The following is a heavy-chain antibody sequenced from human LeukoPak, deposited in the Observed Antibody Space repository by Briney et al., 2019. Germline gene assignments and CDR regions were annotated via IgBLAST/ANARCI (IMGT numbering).Heavy chain of an antibody. Sequence: SETLSLTCTVSGGSISSYYWSWIRQPPGKGLEWIGYIYYSGSTNYSPSLKSRVTISVDTSKNQFSLKLSSVTAADTAVYYCARDLSPIWYFDLWGRGTLVTVSS. D-gene: IGHD3-3*02. CDR1: GGSISSYY. J-gene: IGHJ2*01. CDR2: IYYSGST. V-gene: IGHV4-59*01. CDR3: ARDLSPIWYFDL.